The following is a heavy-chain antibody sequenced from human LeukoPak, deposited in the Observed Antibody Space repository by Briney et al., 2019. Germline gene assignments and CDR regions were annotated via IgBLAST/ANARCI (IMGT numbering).Heavy chain of an antibody. D-gene: IGHD3-10*01. J-gene: IGHJ6*03. CDR2: IYTSGST. Sequence: SETLSLTCTVSGGSISSYYWSWIRQPAGKGLEWIGRIYTSGSTNYNPSLKSRVTMSVDTSKNQFSLKLSSVTAADTAVYYCARGRYYGSGLDYYYYYMDVWGKGTTVTVSS. CDR3: ARGRYYGSGLDYYYYYMDV. V-gene: IGHV4-4*07. CDR1: GGSISSYY.